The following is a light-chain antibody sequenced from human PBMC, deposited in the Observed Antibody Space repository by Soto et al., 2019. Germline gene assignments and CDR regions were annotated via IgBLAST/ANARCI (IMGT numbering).Light chain of an antibody. CDR3: YSYTGSATVI. J-gene: IGLJ2*01. V-gene: IGLV2-8*01. Sequence: QSALTQPPSASGSPGQSVAISCTGTSSDVGGYNYVSWYQQHPGKAPKLMIYEVNKRPSGVPDRFSGSKSGNTASLTVSGLQAEDEADYYCYSYTGSATVIFGGGTKLTVL. CDR2: EVN. CDR1: SSDVGGYNY.